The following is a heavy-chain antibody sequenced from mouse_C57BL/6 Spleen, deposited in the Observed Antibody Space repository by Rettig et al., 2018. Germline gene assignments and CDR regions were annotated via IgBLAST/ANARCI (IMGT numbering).Heavy chain of an antibody. D-gene: IGHD1-1*01. J-gene: IGHJ2*01. V-gene: IGHV1-15*01. Sequence: AYNQKFKGKAILTADKSSSTAYMELRSLTSEDSAVYYCTREEGYYHGRSPYYFDYWGQGTTPTVSS. CDR3: TREEGYYHGRSPYYFDY.